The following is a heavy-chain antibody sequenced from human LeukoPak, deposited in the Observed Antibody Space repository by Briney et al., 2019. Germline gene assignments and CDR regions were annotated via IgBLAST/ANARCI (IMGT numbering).Heavy chain of an antibody. CDR2: IYSGGNT. CDR1: GFTVSSNS. V-gene: IGHV3-53*01. CDR3: ARRAGEYSHPYDY. J-gene: IGHJ4*02. D-gene: IGHD4-17*01. Sequence: GGSLRLSCTVSGFTVSSNSMSWVRRAPGKGLEWASFIYSGGNTHYSDSVKGRFTISRDNSKNTLYLQMNSLRADDTAVYYCARRAGEYSHPYDYWGQGTLVTVSS.